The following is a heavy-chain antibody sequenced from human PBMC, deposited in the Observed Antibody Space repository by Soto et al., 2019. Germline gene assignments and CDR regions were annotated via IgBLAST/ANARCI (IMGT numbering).Heavy chain of an antibody. V-gene: IGHV3-23*01. CDR1: GFTFSSYS. Sequence: GGSLRLSCAASGFTFSSYSMSWVRQAPGKGLEWVSGFRTSGDGGTTYYADSVKGRFTISRDNSKNMLFLQMNSLRAEDTAIYYCAKKVNSGPGSQYFDYWGQGTLVTVS. CDR3: AKKVNSGPGSQYFDY. CDR2: FRTSGDGGTT. J-gene: IGHJ4*02. D-gene: IGHD3-10*01.